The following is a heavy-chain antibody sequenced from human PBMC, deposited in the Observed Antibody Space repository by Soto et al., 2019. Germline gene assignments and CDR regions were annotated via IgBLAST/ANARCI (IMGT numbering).Heavy chain of an antibody. Sequence: EVQLVESGGGLVQPGGSLRLSCAASEFTFSSYSMNWVRQAPGKGLEWVSYISSSSSTIYYADSVKGRFTISRDNAKNSLYLQMNSLRDEDTAVYYCALRFLGRTGYWGQGTLVTVSS. V-gene: IGHV3-48*02. J-gene: IGHJ4*02. CDR2: ISSSSSTI. D-gene: IGHD3-3*01. CDR1: EFTFSSYS. CDR3: ALRFLGRTGY.